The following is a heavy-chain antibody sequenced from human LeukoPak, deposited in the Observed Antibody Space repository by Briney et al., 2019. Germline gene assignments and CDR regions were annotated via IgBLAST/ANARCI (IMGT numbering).Heavy chain of an antibody. V-gene: IGHV3-30*03. CDR2: ISYDGSNK. CDR1: GFTFSSYG. Sequence: GGALRLSCAASGFTFSSYGMHWVRQAPGKGLEWVAVISYDGSNKYYADSVKGRFTISRDNAKNSLYLQMNSLRAEDTAVYYCARDGTSSRQNYFYYMDVWGKGTTVTVSS. D-gene: IGHD6-13*01. CDR3: ARDGTSSRQNYFYYMDV. J-gene: IGHJ6*03.